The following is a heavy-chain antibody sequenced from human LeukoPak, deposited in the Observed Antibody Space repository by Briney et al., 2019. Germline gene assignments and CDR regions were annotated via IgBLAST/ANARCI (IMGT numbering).Heavy chain of an antibody. V-gene: IGHV3-74*01. CDR1: GFTFSSYW. CDR3: AKSGVPAAAYYYYYMDV. D-gene: IGHD2-2*01. CDR2: IKSDGKT. Sequence: PGGSLRLSCAASGFTFSSYWMHWVRQAPGKGLVWVSRIKSDGKTNYADSVKGRFTISRDNAKNTVSLQMNSLRAEDTAVYYCAKSGVPAAAYYYYYMDVWGKGTAVTVSS. J-gene: IGHJ6*03.